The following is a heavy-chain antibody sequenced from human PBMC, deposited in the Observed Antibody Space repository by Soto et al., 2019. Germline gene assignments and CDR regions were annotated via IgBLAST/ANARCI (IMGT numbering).Heavy chain of an antibody. CDR1: GGSISSGDYY. J-gene: IGHJ5*02. Sequence: QVQLQESGPGLVKPSQTLSLTCSVSGGSISSGDYYWSWIRQPPGKGLEWIGYIYYSGSTYYNPSLKSRVTISLDTSKNQFSLKLSSVTAADTAVYYCARERPDGARLDPWGQGTLVTVSS. V-gene: IGHV4-30-4*01. CDR3: ARERPDGARLDP. D-gene: IGHD6-6*01. CDR2: IYYSGST.